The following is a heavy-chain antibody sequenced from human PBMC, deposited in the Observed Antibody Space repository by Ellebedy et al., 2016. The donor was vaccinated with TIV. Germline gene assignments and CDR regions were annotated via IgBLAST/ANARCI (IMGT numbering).Heavy chain of an antibody. CDR1: GYTFTGYY. CDR3: ARERQGGYDGSRFDT. J-gene: IGHJ5*02. Sequence: ASVKVSXXASGYTFTGYYMHWVRQAPGQGLEWVGCINPSSGGTNYAQKFQGRVTMTRDTSISTAYMGLSSLRSDDTAVYYCARERQGGYDGSRFDTWGQGTQVTVSS. D-gene: IGHD5-12*01. CDR2: INPSSGGT. V-gene: IGHV1-2*02.